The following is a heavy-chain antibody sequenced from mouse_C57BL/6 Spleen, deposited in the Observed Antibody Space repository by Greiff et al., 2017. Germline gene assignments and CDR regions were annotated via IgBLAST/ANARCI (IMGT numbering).Heavy chain of an antibody. J-gene: IGHJ4*01. CDR3: AKGEGYEVYAMDY. D-gene: IGHD2-3*01. Sequence: VQLQQSGPELVKPGASVKISCKASGYAFSSSWMNWVKQRPGKGLEWIGRIYPGDGDTNYNGKFKGKATLTADKSSSTAYMQLSSLTSEDSAVYFCAKGEGYEVYAMDYWGQGTSVTVSS. V-gene: IGHV1-82*01. CDR2: IYPGDGDT. CDR1: GYAFSSSW.